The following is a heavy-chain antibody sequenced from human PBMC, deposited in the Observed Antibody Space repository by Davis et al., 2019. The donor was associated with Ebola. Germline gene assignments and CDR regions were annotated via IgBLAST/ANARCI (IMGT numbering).Heavy chain of an antibody. CDR3: ARARGDYYDVTGYYPAEYIQH. V-gene: IGHV4-31*03. Sequence: LRLSCTVSGGSISSGGYYWSWIRQHPGKGLEWIGSISYSGRTSYNPSLESRVTISIDTSKNQFSLKLSSVTAADTAVYYCARARGDYYDVTGYYPAEYIQHWGQGTLLTVSS. CDR1: GGSISSGGYY. J-gene: IGHJ1*01. D-gene: IGHD3-22*01. CDR2: ISYSGRT.